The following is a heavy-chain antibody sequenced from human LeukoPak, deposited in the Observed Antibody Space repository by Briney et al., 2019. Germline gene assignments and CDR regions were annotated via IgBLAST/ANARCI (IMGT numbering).Heavy chain of an antibody. Sequence: SETLSLTCTVSGGSISSGGYYWSWIRQHPGKGLEWIGYIYYSGSTYYNPFLKSRVTISVDTSKNQFSLKLSSVTAADTAVYYCARGNYDFWSGYPPFDYWGQGTLVTVSS. D-gene: IGHD3-3*01. V-gene: IGHV4-31*03. J-gene: IGHJ4*02. CDR3: ARGNYDFWSGYPPFDY. CDR2: IYYSGST. CDR1: GGSISSGGYY.